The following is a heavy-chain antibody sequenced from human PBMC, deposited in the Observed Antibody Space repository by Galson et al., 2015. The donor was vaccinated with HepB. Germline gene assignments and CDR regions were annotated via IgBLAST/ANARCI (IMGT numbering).Heavy chain of an antibody. CDR2: IWYDGTEK. V-gene: IGHV3-33*01. CDR3: ARDLRPDGTYYFDQ. J-gene: IGHJ4*02. D-gene: IGHD1-26*01. CDR1: GFIFRSYG. Sequence: SLRLSCAASGFIFRSYGMHWVRQAPGKGLEWVAPIWYDGTEKQYADFVKGRFTISRDNSKNTLYLQMNSLRAEDTAVYYCARDLRPDGTYYFDQWGQGTLVTVSS.